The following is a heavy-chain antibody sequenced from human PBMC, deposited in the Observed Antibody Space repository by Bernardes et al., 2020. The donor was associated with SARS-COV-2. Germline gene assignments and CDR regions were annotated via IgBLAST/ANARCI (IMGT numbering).Heavy chain of an antibody. D-gene: IGHD2-21*01. V-gene: IGHV4-39*01. CDR2: IYSSGSA. Sequence: SETLSLTCTVSGGSITASNYYWGWIRQSPGKGLEWIGSIYSSGSAYYNPSLQSRVTEPVDTSKNQFSLRLSFATAADTAVYYCAGSSCGIDCYIGGLRSWDYGMDVWGQGTTVIVSS. J-gene: IGHJ6*02. CDR3: AGSSCGIDCYIGGLRSWDYGMDV. CDR1: GGSITASNYY.